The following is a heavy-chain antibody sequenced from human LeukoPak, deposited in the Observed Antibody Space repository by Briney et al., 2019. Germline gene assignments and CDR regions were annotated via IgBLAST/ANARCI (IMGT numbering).Heavy chain of an antibody. CDR2: IWYDGSNK. CDR3: ARTGEIWFGEFEYFQH. J-gene: IGHJ1*01. V-gene: IGHV3-33*01. CDR1: GFTFSSYG. D-gene: IGHD3-10*01. Sequence: LPGRSLRLSCAASGFTFSSYGMHWVRQAPGKGLEWVAVIWYDGSNKYYADSVKGRFTISRDNAKNTLYLQMNSLRAEDTAVYYCARTGEIWFGEFEYFQHWGQGTLVTVSS.